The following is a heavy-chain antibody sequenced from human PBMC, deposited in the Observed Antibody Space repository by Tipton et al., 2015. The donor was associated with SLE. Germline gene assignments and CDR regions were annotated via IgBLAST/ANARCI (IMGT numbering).Heavy chain of an antibody. D-gene: IGHD3-10*01. J-gene: IGHJ6*03. V-gene: IGHV4-59*01. CDR2: IYYSGST. CDR3: ARGSTMVRGAGPYMDV. Sequence: GLVKPSETLSLTCTVSGASISSYYWSWIRQPPGKGLEWIGYIYYSGSTNYNPSLKSRVTISVDTSKNQFSLNLSSVTAADTAVYYCARGSTMVRGAGPYMDVWGRGTTVTVSS. CDR1: GASISSYY.